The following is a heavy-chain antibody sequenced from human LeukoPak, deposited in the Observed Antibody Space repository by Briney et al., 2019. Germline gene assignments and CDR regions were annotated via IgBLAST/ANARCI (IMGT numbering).Heavy chain of an antibody. V-gene: IGHV4-4*07. CDR3: ARDDPGYIDT. D-gene: IGHD1-1*01. J-gene: IGHJ4*02. CDR2: FYSSGTN. CDR1: GGSMTTYA. Sequence: PSETLSLTCAVSGGSMTTYAGSWLRQSAGKGLEWIGRFYSSGTNYYNPSLKSRVSISLDTFKNEVSLEMRSLTSSATSFLYCARDDPGYIDTGGQGSPVTVSS.